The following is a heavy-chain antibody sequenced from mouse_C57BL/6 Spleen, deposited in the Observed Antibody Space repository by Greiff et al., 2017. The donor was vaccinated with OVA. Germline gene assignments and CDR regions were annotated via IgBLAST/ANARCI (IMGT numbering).Heavy chain of an antibody. V-gene: IGHV5-4*01. CDR2: ISDGGSYT. D-gene: IGHD2-5*01. J-gene: IGHJ1*03. CDR3: ARESNYLRYFDV. CDR1: GFTFSSYA. Sequence: EVKLMESGGGLVKPGGSLKLSCAASGFTFSSYAMSWVRQTPEKRLEWVATISDGGSYTYYPDNVKGRFTISRDNAKNNLYLQMSHLKSEDTAMYYCARESNYLRYFDVWGTGTTVTVSS.